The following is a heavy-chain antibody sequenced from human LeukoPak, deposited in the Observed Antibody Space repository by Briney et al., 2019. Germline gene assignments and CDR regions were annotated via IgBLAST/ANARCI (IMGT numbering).Heavy chain of an antibody. CDR3: ARLILVVAATPPEDAFDI. CDR2: ISYDGSNK. J-gene: IGHJ3*02. CDR1: GFTFSSYG. D-gene: IGHD2-15*01. V-gene: IGHV3-30*03. Sequence: GGSLRLSCAASGFTFSSYGMHWVRQAPGKGLEWVAVISYDGSNKYYADSVKGRFTISRDNSKNTLYLQMNSLRAEDTAVYYCARLILVVAATPPEDAFDIWGQGTMVTVSS.